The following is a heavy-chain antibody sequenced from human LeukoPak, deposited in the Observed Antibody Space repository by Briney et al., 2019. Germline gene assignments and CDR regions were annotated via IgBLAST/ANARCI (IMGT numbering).Heavy chain of an antibody. J-gene: IGHJ6*02. CDR2: ISGSGVST. Sequence: GGSLILSCAASGFTFSTYAMSWVRQAPGKGLEWVASISGSGVSTYYADSVKGRFTISRDNSKNTLYLQMNSLRVEDTAAYYCARRYCSGGSCYTRYYGMDVWGQGSTVTVSS. D-gene: IGHD2-15*01. CDR1: GFTFSTYA. CDR3: ARRYCSGGSCYTRYYGMDV. V-gene: IGHV3-23*01.